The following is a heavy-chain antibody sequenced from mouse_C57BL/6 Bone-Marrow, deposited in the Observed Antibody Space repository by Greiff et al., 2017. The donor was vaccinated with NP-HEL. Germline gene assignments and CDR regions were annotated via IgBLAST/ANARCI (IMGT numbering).Heavy chain of an antibody. CDR3: ATAQAYED. J-gene: IGHJ2*01. CDR2: INPYNGGT. D-gene: IGHD3-2*02. CDR1: GYTFTDYY. V-gene: IGHV1-19*01. Sequence: VQLKESGPVLVKPGASVKMSCKASGYTFTDYYMNWVKQSHGKSLEWIGVINPYNGGTSYNQKFKGKATLTVDKSSSTAYMELNSLTSEDSAVYYCATAQAYEDWGQGTTLTVSS.